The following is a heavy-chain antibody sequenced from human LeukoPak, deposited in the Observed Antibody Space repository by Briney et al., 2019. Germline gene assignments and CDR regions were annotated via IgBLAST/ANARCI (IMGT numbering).Heavy chain of an antibody. V-gene: IGHV1-2*02. CDR2: INPNSGGT. CDR3: ARDGDYYYDSSGYYRDYAFDI. Sequence: SSVKVSCKPSGYTFTSYDINWVRQATGQGLEWMGWINPNSGGTNYAQKFQGRVTMTRDTSISTAYMELSRLRSDDTAVYYCARDGDYYYDSSGYYRDYAFDIWGQGTMVTVSS. J-gene: IGHJ3*02. D-gene: IGHD3-22*01. CDR1: GYTFTSYD.